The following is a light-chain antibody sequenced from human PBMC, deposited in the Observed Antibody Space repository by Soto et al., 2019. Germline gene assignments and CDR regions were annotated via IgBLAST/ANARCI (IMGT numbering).Light chain of an antibody. CDR1: SSDVGGYNF. Sequence: QSALTQPASVSASPGQSITISCTGSSSDVGGYNFVSWYQHHPGQAPKLMIYDVITRPSGVSNRFSGSKSGNTASLTISGRQAADEADYYCSSYSNTIPHVVFGGGTKLTVL. CDR2: DVI. V-gene: IGLV2-14*03. J-gene: IGLJ2*01. CDR3: SSYSNTIPHVV.